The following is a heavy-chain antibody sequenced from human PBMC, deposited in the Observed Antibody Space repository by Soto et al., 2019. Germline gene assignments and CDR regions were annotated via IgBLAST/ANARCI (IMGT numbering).Heavy chain of an antibody. V-gene: IGHV3-30-3*01. CDR1: GFTFSSYA. D-gene: IGHD1-26*01. Sequence: QVQLVESGGGVVQPGRSLRLSCAASGFTFSSYAMHWVRQTPGKGLEWVAVISYDGSNKYYADSVKGRFTISRDNSKKALYLQMNSLRAEDTAVYYCASEWELDAYWGQGTLVTVSS. CDR3: ASEWELDAY. CDR2: ISYDGSNK. J-gene: IGHJ4*02.